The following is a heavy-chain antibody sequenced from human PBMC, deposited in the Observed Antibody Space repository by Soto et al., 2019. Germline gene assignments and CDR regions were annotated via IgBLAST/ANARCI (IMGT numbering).Heavy chain of an antibody. CDR2: ISSSSSYI. J-gene: IGHJ5*02. Sequence: EVQLVESGGGLVKPGGPLRLSCAASGFTFSSYSMNWVRQAPGKGLEWVSSISSSSSYIYYADSVKGRFTISRDNAKNSLYLQMNSLRAEDTAVYYCAREKLDYYDSSGYYDGWFDPWGQGTLVTVSS. CDR1: GFTFSSYS. CDR3: AREKLDYYDSSGYYDGWFDP. V-gene: IGHV3-21*01. D-gene: IGHD3-22*01.